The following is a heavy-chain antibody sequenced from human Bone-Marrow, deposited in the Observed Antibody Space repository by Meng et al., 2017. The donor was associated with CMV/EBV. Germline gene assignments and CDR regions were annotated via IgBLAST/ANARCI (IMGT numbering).Heavy chain of an antibody. D-gene: IGHD2-2*01. J-gene: IGHJ5*02. Sequence: SETLSLTCTVSGGSISSSSYYWGWIRQPPGKGLEWIGSIYYSGSTYYNPSLKSRVTISVDTSKNQFSLKLSSVTAADTAVYYCARAYCSSTSCYGPNWFDPWGQGNLVTVSS. CDR1: GGSISSSSYY. V-gene: IGHV4-39*07. CDR3: ARAYCSSTSCYGPNWFDP. CDR2: IYYSGST.